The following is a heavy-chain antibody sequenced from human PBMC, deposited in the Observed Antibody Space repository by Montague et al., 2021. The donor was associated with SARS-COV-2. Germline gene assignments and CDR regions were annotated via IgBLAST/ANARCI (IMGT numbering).Heavy chain of an antibody. J-gene: IGHJ4*02. CDR1: GASISSRSYY. V-gene: IGHV4-39*02. D-gene: IGHD2-15*01. CDR2: MYYTGST. Sequence: SETLSLTCTVSGASISSRSYYWGWICQPPGKGLEWIGSMYYTGSTYYNPTLRSRVTLSMDTSKNHFSLNLSSVTAADTAVYYCATLSPTNSISVVFYPYYFDGWGQGALVTVSS. CDR3: ATLSPTNSISVVFYPYYFDG.